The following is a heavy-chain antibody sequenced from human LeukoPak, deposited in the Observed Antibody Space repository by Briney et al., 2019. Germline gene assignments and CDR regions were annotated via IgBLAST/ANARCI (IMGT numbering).Heavy chain of an antibody. D-gene: IGHD3-3*01. CDR1: GGTFSSYA. Sequence: ASVKVSCTASGGTFSSYAISWVRQAPGQRLEWMGGIIPIFGTANYAQKFQGRVTITADESTSTAYMELSSLRSEDTAVYYCARGSITIFGDNWFDPWGQGTLVTVSS. J-gene: IGHJ5*02. V-gene: IGHV1-69*13. CDR3: ARGSITIFGDNWFDP. CDR2: IIPIFGTA.